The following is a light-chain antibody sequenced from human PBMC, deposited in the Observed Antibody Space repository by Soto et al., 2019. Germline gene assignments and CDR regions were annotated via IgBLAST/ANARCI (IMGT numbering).Light chain of an antibody. Sequence: DIVMTQSPDSLAVSLGERATINCKSSQNILYSSNNNNYLAWYQQKTGQPPRLLIYSASTREFGVPERFSGSGSGTDFTLTISSLQAEDVAVYYCQQFYCTPYTFGQGNKLEIK. CDR3: QQFYCTPYT. CDR1: QNILYSSNNNNY. J-gene: IGKJ2*01. V-gene: IGKV4-1*01. CDR2: SAS.